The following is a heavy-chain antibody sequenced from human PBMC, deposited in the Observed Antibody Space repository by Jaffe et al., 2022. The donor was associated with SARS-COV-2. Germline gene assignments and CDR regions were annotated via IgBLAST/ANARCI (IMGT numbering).Heavy chain of an antibody. D-gene: IGHD3-16*01. Sequence: EVQLVQSGAEVKKPGESLKISCKGSGYSFTSYWIGWVRQMPGKGLEWMGIIYPGDSDTRYSPSFQGQVTISADKSISTAYLQWSSLKASDTAMYYCARSGSIMITFPPRFPPLSEPNWFDPWGQGTLVTVSS. CDR3: ARSGSIMITFPPRFPPLSEPNWFDP. V-gene: IGHV5-51*01. CDR1: GYSFTSYW. CDR2: IYPGDSDT. J-gene: IGHJ5*02.